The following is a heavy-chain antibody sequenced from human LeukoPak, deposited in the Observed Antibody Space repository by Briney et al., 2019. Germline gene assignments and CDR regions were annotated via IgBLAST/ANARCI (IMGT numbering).Heavy chain of an antibody. CDR2: IYSSGSI. CDR1: GASINSGTYY. CDR3: ASGYNWNYMLGQ. Sequence: SQTLALTCTLSGASINSGTYYWTWIRKPAGKGLEWIERIYSSGSIDYNPSLKSRVTISVDTSKNQCSLKLSSVTAADTAVYYCASGYNWNYMLGQWGQGALVTVSS. J-gene: IGHJ4*02. D-gene: IGHD1-7*01. V-gene: IGHV4-61*02.